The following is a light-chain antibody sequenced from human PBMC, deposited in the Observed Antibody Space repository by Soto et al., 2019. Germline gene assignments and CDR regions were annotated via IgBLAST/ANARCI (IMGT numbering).Light chain of an antibody. CDR2: DAF. J-gene: IGKJ5*01. CDR1: QDISNY. Sequence: DIQMTHSPSSLSASVGYRVTITCQASQDISNYLNWYQQKPGKAPKLLIFDAFSLETGVPSRFSGSGSGTDFTFTISSPQPEDIATYYCQKYENLPINFGQGTRLEIK. V-gene: IGKV1-33*01. CDR3: QKYENLPIN.